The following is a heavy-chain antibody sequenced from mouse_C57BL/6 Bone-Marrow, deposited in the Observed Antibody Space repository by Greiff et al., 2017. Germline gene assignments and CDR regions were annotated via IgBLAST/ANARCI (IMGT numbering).Heavy chain of an antibody. D-gene: IGHD1-1*01. Sequence: QVQLQQSGAELVRPGTSVKVSCKASGYAFTNYLIEWVKQRPGQGLEWIGVINPGRGGTNYNEKFKGKATLTTDKSSSTAYMQLSSLTSEDSAVYFCARSRHYYGSSYPLYWGQGTTLTVSS. CDR3: ARSRHYYGSSYPLY. CDR1: GYAFTNYL. V-gene: IGHV1-54*01. CDR2: INPGRGGT. J-gene: IGHJ2*01.